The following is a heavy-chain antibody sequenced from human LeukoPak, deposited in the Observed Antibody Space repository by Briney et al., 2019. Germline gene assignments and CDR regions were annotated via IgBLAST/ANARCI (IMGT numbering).Heavy chain of an antibody. Sequence: GSLRLSCSASGFPFSSYGMHWVRQAPGKGLEWVAVISYDGSNKYYADSVKGRFTISRDNSKNTLYLQMNSLRAEDTAVYYCAKDLYLTGYSFDYWGQGTLVTVSS. D-gene: IGHD3-9*01. CDR1: GFPFSSYG. CDR3: AKDLYLTGYSFDY. CDR2: ISYDGSNK. V-gene: IGHV3-30*18. J-gene: IGHJ4*02.